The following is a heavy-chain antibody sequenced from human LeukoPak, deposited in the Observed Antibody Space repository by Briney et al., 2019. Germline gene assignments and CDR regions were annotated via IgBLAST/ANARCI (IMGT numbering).Heavy chain of an antibody. J-gene: IGHJ4*02. CDR3: ARRSLTGDRYFGS. CDR2: FDPEDGET. D-gene: IGHD7-27*01. CDR1: GYSLTELS. V-gene: IGHV1-24*01. Sequence: GASVKVSCKVSGYSLTELSMLWVRQAPGKGLEWMGGFDPEDGETIYAQKFQGRITMTEDTSTDTAYMELSSLRSEDTAVYYCARRSLTGDRYFGSWGQGTLSPSPQ.